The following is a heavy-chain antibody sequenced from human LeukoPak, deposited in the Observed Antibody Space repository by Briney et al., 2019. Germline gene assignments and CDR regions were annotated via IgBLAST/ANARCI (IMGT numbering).Heavy chain of an antibody. D-gene: IGHD3-3*01. J-gene: IGHJ4*02. V-gene: IGHV4-30-2*01. Sequence: SETLSLTCAVSGVSITSDTYYWSWIRQPPGKGLEWIGYILHSGSTYHNPSLKSRVTISVDTSKNQFSLKLSSVTAADTAVYFCARTRDFGSAYFDYWGQGILVTVSS. CDR1: GVSITSDTYY. CDR3: ARTRDFGSAYFDY. CDR2: ILHSGST.